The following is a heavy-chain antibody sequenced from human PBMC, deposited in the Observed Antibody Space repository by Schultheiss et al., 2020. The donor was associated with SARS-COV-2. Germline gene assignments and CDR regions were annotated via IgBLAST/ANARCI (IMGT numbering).Heavy chain of an antibody. J-gene: IGHJ6*02. Sequence: SETLSLTCTVSGGSISSFYWNWIRQPPGKGLEWIAYVHYSGSTNYNPSLKSRVTISVDTSKNQFSLKLSSVTAADTAVYYCAREPPQTGSYYYYGMDVWGQGTTVTVSS. V-gene: IGHV4-59*01. D-gene: IGHD7-27*01. CDR2: VHYSGST. CDR1: GGSISSFY. CDR3: AREPPQTGSYYYYGMDV.